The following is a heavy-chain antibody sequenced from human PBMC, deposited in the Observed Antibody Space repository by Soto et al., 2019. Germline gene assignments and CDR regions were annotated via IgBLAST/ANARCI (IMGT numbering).Heavy chain of an antibody. CDR3: ARETNNWNNGVATIKGPFDY. D-gene: IGHD5-12*01. Sequence: ASVKVSCKVSGYTLTELSMHWVRQAPGKGLEWMGGFDPEDGETIYAQKFQGRVTMTEDTSTDTAYMELSSLRSEDTAVYYCARETNNWNNGVATIKGPFDYWGQGTLVTVSS. CDR2: FDPEDGET. V-gene: IGHV1-24*01. CDR1: GYTLTELS. J-gene: IGHJ4*02.